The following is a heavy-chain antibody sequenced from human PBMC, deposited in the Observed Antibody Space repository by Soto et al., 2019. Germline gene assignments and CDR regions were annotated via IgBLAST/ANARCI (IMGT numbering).Heavy chain of an antibody. J-gene: IGHJ6*02. CDR1: GGSFSGYY. Sequence: QVQLQHWGAGLLKPSETLSLTCAVYGGSFSGYYWSWIRQPPGKGLEWLGEINHSGSTNYNPSLKSRVTISVDTSKNQFSLKLTSVTAADTAVYYCARGLGLDRGVRAHYGMDVWGQGATVTVSS. CDR3: ARGLGLDRGVRAHYGMDV. V-gene: IGHV4-34*01. CDR2: INHSGST. D-gene: IGHD3-10*01.